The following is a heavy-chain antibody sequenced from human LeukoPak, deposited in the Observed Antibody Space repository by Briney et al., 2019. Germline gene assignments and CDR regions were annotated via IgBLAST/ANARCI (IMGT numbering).Heavy chain of an antibody. CDR2: ISYSGST. D-gene: IGHD3-22*01. V-gene: IGHV4-59*01. J-gene: IGHJ3*02. CDR3: ARAYYFDSSGYDDAFDI. Sequence: SETLSLTCTVSGGSISSYYWSWIRQPPGKGLEWIGYISYSGSTNYNPSPKSRVTISIDTSKNQFSLKLRSVTAADTAVYYCARAYYFDSSGYDDAFDIWGQGTMVTVSS. CDR1: GGSISSYY.